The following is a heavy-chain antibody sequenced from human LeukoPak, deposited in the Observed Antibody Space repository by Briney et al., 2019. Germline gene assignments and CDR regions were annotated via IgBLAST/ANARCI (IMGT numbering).Heavy chain of an antibody. CDR2: ISSSGTTI. V-gene: IGHV3-48*03. Sequence: GGSLRLTCAASGFTFSSYEMNWVRQAPGKGLQWVSDISSSGTTIYYADSVKGRFTISRDNAKNSLYLQMNSLRAEDTAVYYCARKYCSTTSCLFDNWGQGTLVRVSS. J-gene: IGHJ4*02. CDR3: ARKYCSTTSCLFDN. CDR1: GFTFSSYE. D-gene: IGHD2-2*01.